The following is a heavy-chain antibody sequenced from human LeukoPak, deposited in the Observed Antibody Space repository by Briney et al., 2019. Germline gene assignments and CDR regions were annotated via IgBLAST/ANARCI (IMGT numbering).Heavy chain of an antibody. CDR2: IYYSGST. J-gene: IGHJ4*02. Sequence: SETLSLTCTVSGGSLSSSSYYWGWIRQPPGKGLEWIGYIYYSGSTYYNPSLKSRVTISVDTSKNQFSLKLSSVTAADTAVYYCARGSGSYLGYWGQGTLVTVSS. CDR1: GGSLSSSSYY. D-gene: IGHD1-26*01. CDR3: ARGSGSYLGY. V-gene: IGHV4-30-4*08.